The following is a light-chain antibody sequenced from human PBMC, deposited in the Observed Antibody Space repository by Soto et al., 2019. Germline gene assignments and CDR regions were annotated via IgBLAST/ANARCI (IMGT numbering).Light chain of an antibody. V-gene: IGKV3-20*01. J-gene: IGKJ1*01. CDR3: HQYENWPQT. CDR1: QTVRKKY. Sequence: LLTQSPCTLALSPGERATLSCRASQTVRKKYLAWYQQKPGQAPRLLIYDASSRATGIPERFSGSGSGTDSTLTISSLQSEDFEIYYCHQYENWPQTFGQGTKVDIK. CDR2: DAS.